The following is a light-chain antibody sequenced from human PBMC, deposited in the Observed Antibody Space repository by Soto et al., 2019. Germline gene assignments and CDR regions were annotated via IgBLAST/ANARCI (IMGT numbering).Light chain of an antibody. CDR2: GAS. J-gene: IGKJ1*01. Sequence: EIVLTQSPCTLSLSPGRRSTLACRASQSVSSSYLAWYQQKPGQAPRLLIYGASSRATGIPDRFSGSGSGTDFTITISRLEPEDFVVYYCQQYGSSPGWTFGQGTRWIS. CDR1: QSVSSSY. CDR3: QQYGSSPGWT. V-gene: IGKV3-20*01.